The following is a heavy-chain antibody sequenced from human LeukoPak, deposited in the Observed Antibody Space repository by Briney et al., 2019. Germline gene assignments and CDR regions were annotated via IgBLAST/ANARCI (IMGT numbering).Heavy chain of an antibody. J-gene: IGHJ4*02. CDR2: ISPYNGNT. CDR1: GYTFTSYG. CDR3: ARGGKYSGTSAFDY. D-gene: IGHD1-26*01. Sequence: ASVKVSCKASGYTFTSYGISWVRQAPGQGLEWMGWISPYNGNTNYAQKLQGRVTMTTDTSTSTAYMQLRSLRSDDTAVYYCARGGKYSGTSAFDYWGQGTLVAVSS. V-gene: IGHV1-18*01.